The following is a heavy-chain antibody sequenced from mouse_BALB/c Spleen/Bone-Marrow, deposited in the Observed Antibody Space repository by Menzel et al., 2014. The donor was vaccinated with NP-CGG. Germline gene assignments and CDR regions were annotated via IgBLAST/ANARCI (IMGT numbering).Heavy chain of an antibody. CDR3: ARELGRRAMDY. J-gene: IGHJ4*01. D-gene: IGHD4-1*01. V-gene: IGHV1-54*01. Sequence: VQLQQSGAELVRPGTSVQVSCKASGYAFTNYWIEWIKQRPGQGLEWIGVINPGSGGANYNEKLKGKATLTADKSSSTAYIQFSSLTSDDSAVYFCARELGRRAMDYWGQGTSVTVSS. CDR1: GYAFTNYW. CDR2: INPGSGGA.